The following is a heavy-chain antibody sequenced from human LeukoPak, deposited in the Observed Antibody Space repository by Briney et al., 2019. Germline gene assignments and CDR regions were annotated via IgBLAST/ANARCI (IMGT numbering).Heavy chain of an antibody. CDR1: GFPFGSYV. J-gene: IGHJ4*02. CDR2: ISGSGGST. V-gene: IGHV3-23*01. CDR3: AKVGIAVAGTSPSLDY. Sequence: GGSLRLSCEASGFPFGSYVMSWVRQAPGKGLEWVSAISGSGGSTYYADSVKGRFTISRDNSKNTLYLQMNSLRAEDTAVYYCAKVGIAVAGTSPSLDYWGQGTLVTVSS. D-gene: IGHD6-19*01.